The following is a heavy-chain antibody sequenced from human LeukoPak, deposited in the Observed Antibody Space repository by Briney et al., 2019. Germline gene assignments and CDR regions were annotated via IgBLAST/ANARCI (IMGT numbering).Heavy chain of an antibody. CDR3: AREGFSSTSSPLDY. V-gene: IGHV3-23*01. D-gene: IGHD2-2*01. Sequence: PGGSLRLSCAASGFTFSSYAMSWVRQAPGKGLEWVSAISGSGGSTYYADSVKGRFTISRDNSKNTLYLQMNSLRAEDTAVYYCAREGFSSTSSPLDYWGQGTLVTVSS. CDR2: ISGSGGST. CDR1: GFTFSSYA. J-gene: IGHJ4*02.